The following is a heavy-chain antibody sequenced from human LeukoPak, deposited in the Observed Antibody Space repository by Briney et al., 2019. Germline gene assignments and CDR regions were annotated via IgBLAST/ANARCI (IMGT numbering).Heavy chain of an antibody. CDR3: ASGPYYYDSSGAFDI. CDR1: GGSLSRGDYY. CDR2: IYYSGST. V-gene: IGHV4-61*08. J-gene: IGHJ3*02. D-gene: IGHD3-22*01. Sequence: SQTLSLTCTVSGGSLSRGDYYWSWIRQPPGKGLEWNESIYYSGSTHYKPSLQSRVTISVDTSKSQFSLELPSVTAADTALYSCASGPYYYDSSGAFDIWGQGTMVTVSS.